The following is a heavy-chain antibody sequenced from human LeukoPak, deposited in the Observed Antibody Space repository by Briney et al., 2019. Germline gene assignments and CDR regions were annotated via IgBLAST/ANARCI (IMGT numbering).Heavy chain of an antibody. D-gene: IGHD2-15*01. CDR1: GGSINNYY. Sequence: SETLSLTCTVSGGSINNYYWSWIRQPAGKGLEWIGRIYIRGSTNYNPSLKSRVTMSVDTSKNQFSLKLSSVTAADTAVYYCARGRYCSADICSGGDAFDIWGQGTMVSVSS. J-gene: IGHJ3*02. CDR3: ARGRYCSADICSGGDAFDI. CDR2: IYIRGST. V-gene: IGHV4-4*07.